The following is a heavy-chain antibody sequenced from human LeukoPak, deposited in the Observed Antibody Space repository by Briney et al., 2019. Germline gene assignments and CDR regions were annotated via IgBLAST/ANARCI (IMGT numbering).Heavy chain of an antibody. V-gene: IGHV1-2*02. J-gene: IGHJ5*02. D-gene: IGHD5-18*01. CDR1: GYTFTGYY. CDR2: INPNSGGT. CDR3: ARGTAMAPNWFDP. Sequence: ASVKVSCKASGYTFTGYYMHWVRQAPGRGLEWMGWINPNSGGTNYAQKFQGRVTMTRDTSISTAYMELSRLRSDDTAVYYCARGTAMAPNWFDPWGQGTLVTVSS.